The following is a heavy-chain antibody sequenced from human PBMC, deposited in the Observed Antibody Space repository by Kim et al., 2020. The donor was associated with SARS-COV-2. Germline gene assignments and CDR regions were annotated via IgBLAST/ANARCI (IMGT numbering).Heavy chain of an antibody. V-gene: IGHV4-38-2*02. CDR2: IYHSGST. J-gene: IGHJ4*01. CDR3: ARGEVRGVTGQWGTYYF. CDR1: GYSISSGYY. D-gene: IGHD3-10*01. Sequence: SETLSLTCTVSGYSISSGYYWGWIRQPPGKGLEWIGSIYHSGSTYYNPSLKSRVTISVDTSKNQFSLKLISVTAADTAVYYCARGEVRGVTGQWGTYYF.